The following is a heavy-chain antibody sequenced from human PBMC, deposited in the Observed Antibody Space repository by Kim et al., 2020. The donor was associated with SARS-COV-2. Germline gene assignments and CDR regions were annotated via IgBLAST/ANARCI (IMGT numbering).Heavy chain of an antibody. CDR1: GFTFSSYW. V-gene: IGHV3-74*01. Sequence: GGSLRLSCAASGFTFSSYWMHWVRQAPGKGLVWVSRINSDGSSTSYADSVKGRFTISRDNAKNTLYLQMNSLRAEDTAVYYCAREAIVVVPDFDYWGQGTLVNVSS. D-gene: IGHD3-22*01. CDR3: AREAIVVVPDFDY. CDR2: INSDGSST. J-gene: IGHJ4*02.